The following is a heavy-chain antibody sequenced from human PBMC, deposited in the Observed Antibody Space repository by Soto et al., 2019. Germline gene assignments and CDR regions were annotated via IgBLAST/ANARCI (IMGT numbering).Heavy chain of an antibody. CDR2: IYYSGST. D-gene: IGHD3-3*01. J-gene: IGHJ4*02. V-gene: IGHV4-31*03. CDR3: ARGGGYDFWSGHPPYDY. Sequence: SETLSLTCTVSGGSISSGGYYWSWIRQHPGKGLEWIGYIYYSGSTYYNLSLKSRVTISVDTSKNQFSLKLSSVTAADTAVYYCARGGGYDFWSGHPPYDYWGQGTLVTVSS. CDR1: GGSISSGGYY.